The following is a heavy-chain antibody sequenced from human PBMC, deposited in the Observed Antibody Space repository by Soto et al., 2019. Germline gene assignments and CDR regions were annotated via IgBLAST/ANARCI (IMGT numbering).Heavy chain of an antibody. Sequence: SETLSLTCAVSGGSITIYYWNWIRQPPGKGLEWIGHIYYSGTTTYNPSLKSRVAISVDASKNQFSLTLSSLTAGDTAVSYCASWWAIKGYFTYWGQGSLVTVCS. J-gene: IGHJ4*02. CDR2: IYYSGTT. D-gene: IGHD2-15*01. CDR1: GGSITIYY. CDR3: ASWWAIKGYFTY. V-gene: IGHV4-59*08.